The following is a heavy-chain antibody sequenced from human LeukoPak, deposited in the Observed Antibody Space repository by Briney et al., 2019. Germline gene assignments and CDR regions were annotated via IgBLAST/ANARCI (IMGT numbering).Heavy chain of an antibody. Sequence: YYWGCIRHPPGKGLEWVSYISSSGSTTHYADAVKGRFTISRDNAKNSLYVQMNNLRAEDTAVYNCARVPRSGGSIDYGGQGSLVTVSS. CDR1: YY. CDR3: ARVPRSGGSIDY. CDR2: ISSSGSTT. V-gene: IGHV3-11*01. J-gene: IGHJ4*02. D-gene: IGHD6-19*01.